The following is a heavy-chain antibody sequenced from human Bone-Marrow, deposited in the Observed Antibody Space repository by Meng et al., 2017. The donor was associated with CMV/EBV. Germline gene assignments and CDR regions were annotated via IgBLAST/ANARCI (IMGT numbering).Heavy chain of an antibody. CDR3: ARGFYLYRGGRFITGTTSHGMDV. J-gene: IGHJ6*02. V-gene: IGHV3-66*02. CDR2: ISSGGFT. Sequence: GGSLRLSCAASGFTVSGYYMSWVRQAPGKGLEFVSVISSGGFTYYADSVKGRFTISRDNSKNTLYLQMNSLRAEDTAVYYCARGFYLYRGGRFITGTTSHGMDVWGQGTTVTVSS. D-gene: IGHD1-7*01. CDR1: GFTVSGYY.